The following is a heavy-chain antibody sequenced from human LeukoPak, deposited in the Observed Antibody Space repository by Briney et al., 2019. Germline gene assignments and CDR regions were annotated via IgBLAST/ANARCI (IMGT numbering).Heavy chain of an antibody. V-gene: IGHV3-74*01. CDR3: ARAPSEIGGYYPEYFRH. D-gene: IGHD3-22*01. Sequence: PGGSLRLSCAASGFTFSSYWMHWVRQAPGKGLVWASRIKSDGSTNYADSVKGRFTISRDNAKNTVSLQMNSLRAEDTGVYYCARAPSEIGGYYPEYFRHWGQGTLVTVPS. J-gene: IGHJ1*01. CDR1: GFTFSSYW. CDR2: IKSDGST.